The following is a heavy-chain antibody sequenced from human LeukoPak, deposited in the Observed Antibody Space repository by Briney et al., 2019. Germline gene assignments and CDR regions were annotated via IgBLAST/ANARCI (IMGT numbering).Heavy chain of an antibody. V-gene: IGHV3-48*01. J-gene: IGHJ4*02. CDR2: ITRDRRTI. CDR3: ARSTSGTFDH. D-gene: IGHD5/OR15-5a*01. Sequence: GGSLRLSCAASGFTFSIYSMNWVRQAPGKGLEWVSYITRDRRTISYADPVKGRFTISRDNVKRLLYLQMDSLRAGDTAVYYCARSTSGTFDHWGQGMLVTVSS. CDR1: GFTFSIYS.